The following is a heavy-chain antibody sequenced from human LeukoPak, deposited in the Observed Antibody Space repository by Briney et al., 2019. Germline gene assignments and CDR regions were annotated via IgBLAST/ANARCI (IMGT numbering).Heavy chain of an antibody. V-gene: IGHV1-2*02. Sequence: ASVKVSCKVSGYTLTELSMHWVRQAPGQGLEWMGWINPNSGGTNYAQKFQGRVTMTRDTSISTAYMELSRLRSDDTAVYYCARDGRFGGVVSYMDVWGKGTTVTVSS. J-gene: IGHJ6*03. CDR1: GYTLTELS. CDR2: INPNSGGT. CDR3: ARDGRFGGVVSYMDV. D-gene: IGHD3-10*01.